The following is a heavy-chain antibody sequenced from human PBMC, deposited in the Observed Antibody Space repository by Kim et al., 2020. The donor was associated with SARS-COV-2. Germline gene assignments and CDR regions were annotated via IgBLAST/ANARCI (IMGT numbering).Heavy chain of an antibody. J-gene: IGHJ4*02. Sequence: PSFQGQVTISADKSISTAYLQWSSLKASDTAMYYCARGRYYYDSSGPLDYWGQGTLVTVSS. D-gene: IGHD3-22*01. CDR3: ARGRYYYDSSGPLDY. V-gene: IGHV5-51*01.